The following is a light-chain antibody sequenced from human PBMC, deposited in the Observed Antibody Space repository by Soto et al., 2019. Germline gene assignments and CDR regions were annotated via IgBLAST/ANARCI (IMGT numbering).Light chain of an antibody. Sequence: EIVLTQSPGTLSLSPGERATLSCRASQSVSSSYLAWYQQTPGQAPRLLIYGASSRATGIPDRFSGRGSGTDFTLTISRLEPEDFAVYYCQQYGSSRTFGQGTKVEIK. CDR2: GAS. V-gene: IGKV3-20*01. J-gene: IGKJ1*01. CDR1: QSVSSSY. CDR3: QQYGSSRT.